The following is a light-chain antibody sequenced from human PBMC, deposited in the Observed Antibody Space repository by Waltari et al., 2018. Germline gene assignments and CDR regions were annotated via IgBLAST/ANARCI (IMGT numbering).Light chain of an antibody. V-gene: IGLV3-21*02. J-gene: IGLJ2*01. Sequence: SYVLTQSPSVSVAPGQTTRIICGGNNIGSKAVHWYQQKPGQAPVLVVYDERDRASGLPGRFSGSNSGNTATLTIGGVAAGDEADYYCQVWDTSNDHVVFGGGTKLTVL. CDR3: QVWDTSNDHVV. CDR2: DER. CDR1: NIGSKA.